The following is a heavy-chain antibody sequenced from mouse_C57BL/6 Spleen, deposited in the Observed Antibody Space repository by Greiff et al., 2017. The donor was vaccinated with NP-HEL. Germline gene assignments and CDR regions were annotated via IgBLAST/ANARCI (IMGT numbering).Heavy chain of an antibody. J-gene: IGHJ1*03. D-gene: IGHD1-1*01. Sequence: LHHPGAELVKPGASVTLSCKASGYTFTSYWMNWVKQRPGQGLEWIGMIHPNSGSTNYNEKFKSKATLTVDKSYSTAYMQRSSLTSEDSAVYYCAIYYYCRFDVWGTGTTVTVSS. CDR2: IHPNSGST. V-gene: IGHV1-64*01. CDR3: AIYYYCRFDV. CDR1: GYTFTSYW.